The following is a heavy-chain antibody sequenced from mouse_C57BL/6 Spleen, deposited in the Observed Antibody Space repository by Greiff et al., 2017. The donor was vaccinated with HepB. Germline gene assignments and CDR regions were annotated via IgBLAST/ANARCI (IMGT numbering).Heavy chain of an antibody. CDR2: FYPGSGSI. Sequence: QVQLQQSGAELVKPGASVKLSCKASGYTFTEYTIHWVKQRSGQGLEWIGWFYPGSGSIKYNEKFKDKATLTEDKSSSTVYMELSRLTSEDSAVYCWSRHEEGDYYGKYGWFAYWGQGTLVTVSA. V-gene: IGHV1-62-2*01. CDR3: SRHEEGDYYGKYGWFAY. CDR1: GYTFTEYT. D-gene: IGHD1-1*01. J-gene: IGHJ3*01.